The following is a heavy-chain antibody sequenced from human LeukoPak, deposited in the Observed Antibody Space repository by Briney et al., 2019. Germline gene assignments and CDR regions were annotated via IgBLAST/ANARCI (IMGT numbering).Heavy chain of an antibody. Sequence: GGSLRLSCAASAFTFSSHWMSWVRQAPGKGLEWVANIKQDGSEKYYVDSVKGRFTISRDNAKNSLYLQMNSLRAEDTAVYYCARPPSHCSGGSCYLDWGQGTLVTVSS. CDR1: AFTFSSHW. CDR2: IKQDGSEK. J-gene: IGHJ4*02. V-gene: IGHV3-7*01. D-gene: IGHD2-15*01. CDR3: ARPPSHCSGGSCYLD.